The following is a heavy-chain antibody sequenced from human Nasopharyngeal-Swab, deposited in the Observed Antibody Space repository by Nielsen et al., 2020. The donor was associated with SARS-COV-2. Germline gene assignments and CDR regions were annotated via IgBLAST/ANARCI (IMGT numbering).Heavy chain of an antibody. J-gene: IGHJ3*02. D-gene: IGHD6-19*01. CDR2: ISSSNSYI. CDR3: AREPTYSSGWYGDAFDI. CDR1: GFTFSTYS. V-gene: IGHV3-21*01. Sequence: GGSLRLSCAASGFTFSTYSMSWVRQAPGKGLEWVSSISSSNSYIYYADSVKGRSTISRDNTKNSLYLQMNSLRAEDTAVYYCAREPTYSSGWYGDAFDIWGQGTMVTVYS.